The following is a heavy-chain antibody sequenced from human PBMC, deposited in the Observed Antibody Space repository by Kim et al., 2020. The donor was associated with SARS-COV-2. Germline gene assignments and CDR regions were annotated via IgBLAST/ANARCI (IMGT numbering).Heavy chain of an antibody. CDR1: GYTFTGYY. V-gene: IGHV1-2*02. D-gene: IGHD3-3*01. Sequence: ASVKVSCKASGYTFTGYYMHWVRQAPGQGLEWMGWINPNSGGTNYAQKFQGRVTMTRDTSISTAYMELSRLRSDDTAVYYCAKNKEWLFLSYGMDVWGQGTTVTVSS. CDR2: INPNSGGT. CDR3: AKNKEWLFLSYGMDV. J-gene: IGHJ6*02.